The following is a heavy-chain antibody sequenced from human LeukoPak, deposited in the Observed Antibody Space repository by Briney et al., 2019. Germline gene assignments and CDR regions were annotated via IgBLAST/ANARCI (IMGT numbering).Heavy chain of an antibody. D-gene: IGHD2-2*01. CDR2: INHSGST. CDR1: GGSFSGYY. Sequence: SETLSLTCAVYGGSFSGYYWSWIRQPPGKGLEWIGEINHSGSTNCNPSLKSRVTISVDTSKNQFSLKLSSVTAADTAVYYCARALVPAAHDYWGQGTLVTVSS. CDR3: ARALVPAAHDY. J-gene: IGHJ4*02. V-gene: IGHV4-34*01.